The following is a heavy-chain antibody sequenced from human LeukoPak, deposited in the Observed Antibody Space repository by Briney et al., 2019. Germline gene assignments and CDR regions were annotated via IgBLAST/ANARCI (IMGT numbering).Heavy chain of an antibody. Sequence: SETPSLTCTVSGGSISSYYWSWIRQPAGKGLEWIGRIYTSGSTNYNPSLKSRVTMSVDTSKNQFSLKLSSVTAADTAVYYCASGDYAYYYMDVWGKGTTVIISS. J-gene: IGHJ6*03. V-gene: IGHV4-4*07. CDR3: ASGDYAYYYMDV. CDR1: GGSISSYY. D-gene: IGHD4-17*01. CDR2: IYTSGST.